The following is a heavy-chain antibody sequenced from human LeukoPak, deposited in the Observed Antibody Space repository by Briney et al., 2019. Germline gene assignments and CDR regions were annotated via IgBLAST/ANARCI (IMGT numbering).Heavy chain of an antibody. CDR2: ISYDGSNK. D-gene: IGHD6-19*01. CDR3: AKEESSGLDV. CDR1: GFTFSSYG. J-gene: IGHJ6*02. V-gene: IGHV3-30*18. Sequence: GGSLRLSCAAPGFTFSSYGMHWVRQAPGKGLEWVAVISYDGSNKYYADSVKGRFTISRDNSKNTLYLQMNSLRAEDTAVYYCAKEESSGLDVWGQGTTVTVSS.